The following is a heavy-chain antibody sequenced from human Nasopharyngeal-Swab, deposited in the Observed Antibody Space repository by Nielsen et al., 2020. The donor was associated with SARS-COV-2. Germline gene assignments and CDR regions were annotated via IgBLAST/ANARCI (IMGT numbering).Heavy chain of an antibody. CDR3: ARDHAGYYYDSSGAKENYFDY. D-gene: IGHD3-22*01. Sequence: SETLSLTCAVSGGSISSVGYSWSWILQPSGKGLEWIGYIYHSGSTYYNPSLKSRVTISVDRSKNQFSLKLSSVTAADTAVYYCARDHAGYYYDSSGAKENYFDYWGQGTLVTVSS. V-gene: IGHV4-30-2*01. J-gene: IGHJ4*02. CDR2: IYHSGST. CDR1: GGSISSVGYS.